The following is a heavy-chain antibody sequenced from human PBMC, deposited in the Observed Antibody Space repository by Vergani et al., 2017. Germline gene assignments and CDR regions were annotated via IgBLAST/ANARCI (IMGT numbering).Heavy chain of an antibody. V-gene: IGHV4-34*01. Sequence: QVQLQQWGAGLLKPSETLSLTCAVYGGSFSGYYWSWIRQPPGKGREWIGEINHSGSTNYNPSLKSRVTISVDTSKNQFSLKLSSVTAADTAVHYCARDLIAGGIDYWGQGTLVTVSS. D-gene: IGHD2/OR15-2a*01. J-gene: IGHJ4*02. CDR2: INHSGST. CDR3: ARDLIAGGIDY. CDR1: GGSFSGYY.